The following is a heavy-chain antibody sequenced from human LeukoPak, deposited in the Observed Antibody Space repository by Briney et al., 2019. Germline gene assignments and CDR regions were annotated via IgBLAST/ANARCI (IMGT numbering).Heavy chain of an antibody. CDR3: ARACRITIFGVVIIRAYNWFDP. V-gene: IGHV4-34*01. D-gene: IGHD3-3*01. CDR1: GGSFSGYY. CDR2: INHSGST. Sequence: SETLSLTCAVYGGSFSGYYWSWIRQPPGKGLEWIGEINHSGSTNYNPSLKSRVTISVDTSKNQFSLKLSSVTAADTAVYYCARACRITIFGVVIIRAYNWFDPWGQGTLVTVSS. J-gene: IGHJ5*02.